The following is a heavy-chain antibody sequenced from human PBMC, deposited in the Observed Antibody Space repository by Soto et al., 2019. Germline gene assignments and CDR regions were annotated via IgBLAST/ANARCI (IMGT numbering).Heavy chain of an antibody. J-gene: IGHJ4*02. D-gene: IGHD2-21*02. CDR1: GLTFGSYW. Sequence: EVQLVESGGGLVQPGGSLRLSCAVSGLTFGSYWMNWVRLIPGKGLEWVAYRKPDGSATYYVDSVKGRFTISRDNAKNSLYLQMNSLRVEDTSVYYCARAGYCGPGCYYYFDYWGQGTLVTVSS. CDR3: ARAGYCGPGCYYYFDY. CDR2: RKPDGSAT. V-gene: IGHV3-7*01.